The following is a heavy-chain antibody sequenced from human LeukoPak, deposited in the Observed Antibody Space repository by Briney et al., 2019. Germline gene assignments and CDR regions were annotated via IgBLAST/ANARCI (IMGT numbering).Heavy chain of an antibody. D-gene: IGHD3-22*01. Sequence: KPSETLSLTCAVYGGSFSGYYWSWIRQPPGKGLEWIGEINHSGSTNYNPSLKSRVTISVDTSKNQFSLKLSSVTAADTAVYYCASDSSGYYYVHWGQGTLVTVSS. V-gene: IGHV4-34*01. CDR1: GGSFSGYY. J-gene: IGHJ4*02. CDR2: INHSGST. CDR3: ASDSSGYYYVH.